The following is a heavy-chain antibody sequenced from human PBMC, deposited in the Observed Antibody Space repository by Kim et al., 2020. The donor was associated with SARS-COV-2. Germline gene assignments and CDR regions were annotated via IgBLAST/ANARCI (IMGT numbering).Heavy chain of an antibody. CDR2: IYHSGST. Sequence: SETLSLTCIVSGGSISRHNYYWGWIRQPPGKGLEWIGSIYHSGSTYHNPSLKSRVTISVDLSKNQVFLKLRFVTAADTAVYYCARHVGSGSYEGDAFDN. CDR3: ARHVGSGSYEGDAFDN. CDR1: GGSISRHNYY. D-gene: IGHD3-10*01. J-gene: IGHJ3*02. V-gene: IGHV4-39*01.